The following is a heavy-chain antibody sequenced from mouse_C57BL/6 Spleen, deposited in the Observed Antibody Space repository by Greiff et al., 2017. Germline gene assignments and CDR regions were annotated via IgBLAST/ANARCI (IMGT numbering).Heavy chain of an antibody. V-gene: IGHV1-72*01. Sequence: QVHVKQSGAELVKPGASVKLSCKASGYTFTSYWMHWVKQRPGRGLEWIGRIDPNSGGTKYNEKLKSKATLTVDKTSSPAYMQLRSLTSEDSAVYYCARGDWDWYFDVWGTGTTVTVSS. CDR3: ARGDWDWYFDV. D-gene: IGHD4-1*01. CDR1: GYTFTSYW. CDR2: IDPNSGGT. J-gene: IGHJ1*03.